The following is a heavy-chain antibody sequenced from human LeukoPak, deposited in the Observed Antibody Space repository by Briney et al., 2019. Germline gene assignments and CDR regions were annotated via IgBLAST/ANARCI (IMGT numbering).Heavy chain of an antibody. D-gene: IGHD4/OR15-4a*01. Sequence: SETLSLTCSVSGGSISSYYWSWIRQPPGKGLEWIGYMYYSGSANYNPSLKSRVTMSVDTSKNHFSLNLTSVTAADTAVYYCARGGTQLTFPVWCQGTLVTVSS. J-gene: IGHJ4*02. CDR2: MYYSGSA. V-gene: IGHV4-59*01. CDR3: ARGGTQLTFPV. CDR1: GGSISSYY.